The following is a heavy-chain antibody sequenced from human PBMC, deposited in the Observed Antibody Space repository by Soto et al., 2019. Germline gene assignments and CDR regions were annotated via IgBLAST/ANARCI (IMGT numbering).Heavy chain of an antibody. Sequence: PSETLSLTCAVSGYSISSGYYWGWIRQPPGKGLEWIGSIYHSGSTYYNQSLKSRVTISVDTSKNQFYLKLSSVTAADTAVYYCARDGAYCGGDCYPSNDAFDIWGQGTMVTVSS. J-gene: IGHJ3*02. D-gene: IGHD2-21*02. CDR3: ARDGAYCGGDCYPSNDAFDI. CDR1: GYSISSGYY. CDR2: IYHSGST. V-gene: IGHV4-38-2*02.